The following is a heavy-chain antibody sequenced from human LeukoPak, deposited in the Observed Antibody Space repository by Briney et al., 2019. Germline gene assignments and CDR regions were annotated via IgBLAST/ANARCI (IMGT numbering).Heavy chain of an antibody. CDR3: AAVSYLAFDI. CDR2: IKQVENEK. D-gene: IGHD2-21*01. CDR1: GFTLTGLW. J-gene: IGHJ3*02. Sequence: GESLSLACVASGFTLTGLWMTWVRRPAGNGRGWVANIKQVENEKLYGASVKGWVTICRDNAKNSVYLQVNSLRVEDTAVYYCAAVSYLAFDIWGQGTMVTVSS. V-gene: IGHV3-7*01.